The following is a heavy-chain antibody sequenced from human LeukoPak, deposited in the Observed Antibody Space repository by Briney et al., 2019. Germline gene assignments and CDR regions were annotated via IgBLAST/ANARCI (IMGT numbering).Heavy chain of an antibody. D-gene: IGHD3-22*01. J-gene: IGHJ4*02. Sequence: GGSLRLSCAASGFTISSYAMSWVRQAPGEGLEWVSAISGSGGSTYYADSVKGRFTISRDNSKNTLYLQMNSLRAEDTAVYFCAKEPFRGYYDSSGYYDYWGQGTLVTVSS. CDR3: AKEPFRGYYDSSGYYDY. CDR2: ISGSGGST. V-gene: IGHV3-23*01. CDR1: GFTISSYA.